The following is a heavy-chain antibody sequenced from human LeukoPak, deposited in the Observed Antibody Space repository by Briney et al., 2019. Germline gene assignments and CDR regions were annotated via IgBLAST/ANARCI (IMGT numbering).Heavy chain of an antibody. CDR3: ARAGGCSGGSCYYYYYGMDV. CDR1: GFTFNTYT. V-gene: IGHV3-30*04. J-gene: IGHJ6*04. D-gene: IGHD2-15*01. CDR2: ISYDGTNE. Sequence: GGSLRLSCAASGFTFNTYTMNWVRQAPGKGLEWVALISYDGTNEYYADYVKGRFTISRDNSKNTVSVQMNSLRIEDTAVYYCARAGGCSGGSCYYYYYGMDVWGKGTTVTVSS.